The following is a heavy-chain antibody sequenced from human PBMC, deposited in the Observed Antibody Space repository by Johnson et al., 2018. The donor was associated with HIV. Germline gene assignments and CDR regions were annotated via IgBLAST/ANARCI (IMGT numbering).Heavy chain of an antibody. D-gene: IGHD6-19*01. CDR2: ISYDGSNQ. CDR1: GFTFGRFA. J-gene: IGHJ3*02. Sequence: QVQLVESGGGVVRPGGSLTLSCAASGFTFGRFAMHWVRQAPGKGLDWVALISYDGSNQYYAASVKGRFTISRDDAKNSLYRQRNSLRAEDTAVYYCARDEAVAPGSAFDIWGQGTMVTVSS. V-gene: IGHV3-30*03. CDR3: ARDEAVAPGSAFDI.